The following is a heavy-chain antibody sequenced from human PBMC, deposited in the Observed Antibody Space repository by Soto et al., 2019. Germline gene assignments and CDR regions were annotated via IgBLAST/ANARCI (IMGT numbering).Heavy chain of an antibody. J-gene: IGHJ4*02. CDR3: ARAMVRGVLDY. CDR1: GYTFTSYG. Sequence: QVQLVQSGVEVREPGASVKVSCKASGYTFTSYGIIWVRQAPGQGLEWMGRISTYNGDTNYAQKFQGRVTMTTDTSTSTAYMELRSLRSDDTAGYYCARAMVRGVLDYWGPGSLVTVSS. D-gene: IGHD3-10*01. V-gene: IGHV1-18*01. CDR2: ISTYNGDT.